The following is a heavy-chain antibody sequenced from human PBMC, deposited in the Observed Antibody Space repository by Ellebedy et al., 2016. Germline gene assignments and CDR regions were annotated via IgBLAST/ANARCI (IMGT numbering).Heavy chain of an antibody. CDR1: GYTFTSYD. D-gene: IGHD3-3*01. Sequence: ASVKVSXXASGYTFTSYDINWVRQATGQGLEWMGWMNPNSGNTGYAQKFQGRVTMTRNTSISTAYMELSSLRSEDTAVYYCARGLLAPSKYYDFWSGYLGYYYYMDVWGKGTTVTVSS. CDR2: MNPNSGNT. V-gene: IGHV1-8*01. CDR3: ARGLLAPSKYYDFWSGYLGYYYYMDV. J-gene: IGHJ6*03.